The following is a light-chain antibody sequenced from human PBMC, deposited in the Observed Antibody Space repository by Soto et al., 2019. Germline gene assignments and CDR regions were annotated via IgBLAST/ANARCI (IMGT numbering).Light chain of an antibody. J-gene: IGKJ1*01. CDR1: QSISSF. CDR2: GAS. V-gene: IGKV1-39*01. Sequence: DIQMTQSPSSLSASVGDRVTITCRASQSISSFLNWYQQKPGKAPKLLIYGASSFQSGVPSRFSGSGSGTDFTLTISSLQPEAFATYYCQQSYSTPRTFGQGTKVEIK. CDR3: QQSYSTPRT.